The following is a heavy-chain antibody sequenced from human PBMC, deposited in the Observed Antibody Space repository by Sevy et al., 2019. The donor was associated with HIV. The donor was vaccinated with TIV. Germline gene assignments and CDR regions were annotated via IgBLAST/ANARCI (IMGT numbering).Heavy chain of an antibody. CDR1: GGSISSSSYY. V-gene: IGHV4-39*01. CDR3: ARHQHYNWNYAVYYGMDV. Sequence: SETLSLTCTVSGGSISSSSYYWGWIRQPPGKGLEWIGRIYYSGSTYYNPSLKSRVTISVNTSKIQLSRKLSSVTAADTAVYYCARHQHYNWNYAVYYGMDVWGQGTTVTVSS. D-gene: IGHD1-7*01. J-gene: IGHJ6*02. CDR2: IYYSGST.